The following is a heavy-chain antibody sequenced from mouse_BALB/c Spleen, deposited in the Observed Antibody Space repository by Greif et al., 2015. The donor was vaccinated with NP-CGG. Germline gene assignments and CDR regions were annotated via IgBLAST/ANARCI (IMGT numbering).Heavy chain of an antibody. CDR3: NEELGGY. CDR1: GFNIKDYY. J-gene: IGHJ2*01. Sequence: EVKLQESGSELVRSGASVKLSCAASGFNIKDYYMHWVKQRPEQGLEWIGWIDPENGDTEYAPKFQGNATMTADTSSNTAYLQLSSLTSEDTAVYYCNEELGGYWGQGTTLTVSS. V-gene: IGHV14-4*02. CDR2: IDPENGDT.